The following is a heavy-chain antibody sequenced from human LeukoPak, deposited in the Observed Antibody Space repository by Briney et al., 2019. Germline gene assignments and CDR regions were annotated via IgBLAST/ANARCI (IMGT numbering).Heavy chain of an antibody. D-gene: IGHD2-2*01. CDR2: INPSGGST. CDR1: GYTFTSYY. J-gene: IGHJ4*02. Sequence: ASVKVSCKASGYTFTSYYMHWVRQAPGQGLEWMGIINPSGGSTSYAQKFQGRVTMTRDTSTSTVYMELSSLRSEDTAVYYCASQVVPAAIWVYWGQGTLVTVSS. V-gene: IGHV1-46*01. CDR3: ASQVVPAAIWVY.